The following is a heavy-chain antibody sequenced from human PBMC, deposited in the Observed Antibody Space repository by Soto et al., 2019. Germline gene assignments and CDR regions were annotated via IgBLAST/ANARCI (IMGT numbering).Heavy chain of an antibody. V-gene: IGHV3-33*01. D-gene: IGHD3-22*01. CDR3: ARNNYYDSSGYPDY. Sequence: PGGSLRLSCAASGFTFSSYGMHWVRQAPGKGLEWVAVIWYDGSNKYYADSVKGRFTISRDNSKNTLYLQMNSLRAEDTAVYYCARNNYYDSSGYPDYWGQGTLVTVSS. J-gene: IGHJ4*02. CDR2: IWYDGSNK. CDR1: GFTFSSYG.